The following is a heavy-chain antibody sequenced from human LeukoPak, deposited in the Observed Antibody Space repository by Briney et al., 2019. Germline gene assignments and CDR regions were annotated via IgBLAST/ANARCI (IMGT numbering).Heavy chain of an antibody. V-gene: IGHV5-10-1*01. CDR3: ARQGVVVAATFHNWFDP. CDR1: GYSFTSYW. J-gene: IGHJ5*02. CDR2: IDPSDSYT. D-gene: IGHD2-15*01. Sequence: GEALKISCKGSGYSFTSYWISWVRQMPGKGLEWMGRIDPSDSYTNYSPSFQGHVTISADKSISTACLQWSSLKASDTAMYYCARQGVVVAATFHNWFDPWGQGTLVTVSS.